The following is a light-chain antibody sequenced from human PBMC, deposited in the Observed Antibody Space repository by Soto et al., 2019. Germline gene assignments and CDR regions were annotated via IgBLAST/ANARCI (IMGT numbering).Light chain of an antibody. V-gene: IGKV3-15*01. CDR3: QQYNNLPPT. J-gene: IGKJ1*01. CDR2: SAS. Sequence: PGESATLSCRASERVSTNLAWYQQTPGQAHRLLIYSASRRPTDIPVRFSGSGSGAEFTLTISSLQSEDFAIYYCQQYNNLPPTFGQGTKVDI. CDR1: ERVSTN.